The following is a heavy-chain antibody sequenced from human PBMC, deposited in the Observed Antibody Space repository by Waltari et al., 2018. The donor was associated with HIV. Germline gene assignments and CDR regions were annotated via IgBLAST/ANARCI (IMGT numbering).Heavy chain of an antibody. CDR3: ARDRPSYSSGWWDY. J-gene: IGHJ4*02. V-gene: IGHV3-7*01. D-gene: IGHD6-19*01. CDR1: GFTFSSYW. CDR2: IKQDGSEK. Sequence: AASGFTFSSYWMSWVRQAPGKGLEWVANIKQDGSEKYYVDSVKGRFTISRDNAKNSLYLQMNSLRAEDTAVYYCARDRPSYSSGWWDYWGQGTLVTVSS.